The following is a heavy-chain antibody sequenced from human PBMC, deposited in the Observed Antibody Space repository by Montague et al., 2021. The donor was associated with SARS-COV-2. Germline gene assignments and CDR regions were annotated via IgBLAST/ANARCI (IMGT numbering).Heavy chain of an antibody. Sequence: SETLSLTCTVSGGSLSSGLFYWGWIRQPPGKGLEWIGSIHNGGTTTNNPSPKSRVTLSADSSKNQFSLRLDSMTAADTAVYYCARHLAYCAGDCYPDYFDYWGLGTLVTVSS. CDR2: IHNGGTT. V-gene: IGHV4-39*01. D-gene: IGHD2-21*01. J-gene: IGHJ4*02. CDR1: GGSLSSGLFY. CDR3: ARHLAYCAGDCYPDYFDY.